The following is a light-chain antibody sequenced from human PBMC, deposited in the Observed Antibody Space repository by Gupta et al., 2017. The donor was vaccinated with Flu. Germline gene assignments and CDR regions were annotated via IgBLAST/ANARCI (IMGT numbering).Light chain of an antibody. J-gene: IGKJ1*01. CDR2: KAS. V-gene: IGKV1-5*03. Sequence: DIRMTQSPSTLSASIGDTVTISCRASQNIDEWLAWYQLKPGKAPKLLIYKASTLENGVPSRFSGSGYGAKFTLTSNNRQRDDSASYCWQQDFSYRSFGQGTKVEIK. CDR3: QQDFSYRS. CDR1: QNIDEW.